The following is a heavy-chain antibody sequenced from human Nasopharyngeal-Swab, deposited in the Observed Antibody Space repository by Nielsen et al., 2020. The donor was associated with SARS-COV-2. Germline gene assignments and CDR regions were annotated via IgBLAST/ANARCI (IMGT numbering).Heavy chain of an antibody. D-gene: IGHD6-13*01. J-gene: IGHJ4*02. V-gene: IGHV3-53*01. CDR2: INSAGEG. Sequence: GGSLRLSCAVSGFSISSTFINWVRQAPGKGLEWISLINSAGEGVYGDSVKGRFTISRDTSKNTVSLQMNSLRAEDTAVYYCARERYSSSWYFDYWGQGTLVTVSS. CDR1: GFSISSTF. CDR3: ARERYSSSWYFDY.